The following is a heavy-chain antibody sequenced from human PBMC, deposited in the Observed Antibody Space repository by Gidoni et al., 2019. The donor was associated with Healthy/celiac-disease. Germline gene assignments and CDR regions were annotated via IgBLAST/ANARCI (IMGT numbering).Heavy chain of an antibody. CDR1: GFTFSSYG. V-gene: IGHV3-30*18. CDR3: AKDGGSRLYYFDY. D-gene: IGHD1-26*01. J-gene: IGHJ4*02. Sequence: QVQLVESGGAAIQPGRSLRLSCAASGFTFSSYGMHWVRQAPGKGLEWVAVISYDGSNKYYADSVKGRFTISRDNSKNTLYLQMNSLRAEDTAVYYCAKDGGSRLYYFDYWGQGTLVTVSS. CDR2: ISYDGSNK.